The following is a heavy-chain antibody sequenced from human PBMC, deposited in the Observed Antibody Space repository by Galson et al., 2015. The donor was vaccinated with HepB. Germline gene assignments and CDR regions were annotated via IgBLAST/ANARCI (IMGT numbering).Heavy chain of an antibody. CDR1: GFTFSSYW. CDR3: ARVPLAVAGTPDGAAQGHYYYYYGMDV. J-gene: IGHJ6*02. V-gene: IGHV3-7*03. Sequence: SLRLSCAASGFTFSSYWMSWVRQAPGKGLEWVANIKQDGSEKYYVDSVKGRFTISRDNAKNSLYLQMNSLRAEDTAVYYCARVPLAVAGTPDGAAQGHYYYYYGMDVWGQGTTVTVSS. CDR2: IKQDGSEK. D-gene: IGHD6-19*01.